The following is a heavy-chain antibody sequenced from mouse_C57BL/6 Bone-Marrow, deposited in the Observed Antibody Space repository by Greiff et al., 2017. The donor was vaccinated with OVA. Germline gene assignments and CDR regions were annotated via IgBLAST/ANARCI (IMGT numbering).Heavy chain of an antibody. CDR3: ARNSRSYDGYYVGYAMDY. CDR2: IWSGGST. J-gene: IGHJ4*01. D-gene: IGHD2-3*01. Sequence: QVQLKQSGPGLVQPSQSLSITCTVSGFSLTSYGVHWVRQSPGKGLEWLGVIWSGGSTDYNAAFISRLSISKDNSKSQVFYKMNSLQADDTAIYYCARNSRSYDGYYVGYAMDYWGQGTSVTVSS. CDR1: GFSLTSYG. V-gene: IGHV2-2*01.